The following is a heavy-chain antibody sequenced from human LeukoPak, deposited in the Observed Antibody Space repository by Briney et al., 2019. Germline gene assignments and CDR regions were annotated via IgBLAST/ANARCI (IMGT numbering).Heavy chain of an antibody. J-gene: IGHJ4*02. D-gene: IGHD6-19*01. CDR3: ARGQQWLEAFDY. V-gene: IGHV1-2*02. Sequence: ASVKVSCKASGYTFTGYYIHWVRQAPGQGLQWMGWINPNSGFAHYPQNFQGRLTMTRDTSISTVYMELSRLRSDDTAMYYCARGQQWLEAFDYWGLGTLVTVSS. CDR1: GYTFTGYY. CDR2: INPNSGFA.